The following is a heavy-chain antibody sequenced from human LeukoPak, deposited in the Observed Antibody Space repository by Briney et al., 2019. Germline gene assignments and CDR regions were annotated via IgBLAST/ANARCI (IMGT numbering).Heavy chain of an antibody. CDR1: GGSISSSSYF. D-gene: IGHD3-10*01. CDR3: ARDYYGSGSYRQYFLH. Sequence: SETLSLTCTISGGSISSSSYFWGWIRQPPGKGLEWIGTVYYSGSTYYNPSLKSRVTISVDTSKNQFSLKLSSVTAADTAVYYCARDYYGSGSYRQYFLHWGQGTLVTVSS. V-gene: IGHV4-39*02. CDR2: VYYSGST. J-gene: IGHJ1*01.